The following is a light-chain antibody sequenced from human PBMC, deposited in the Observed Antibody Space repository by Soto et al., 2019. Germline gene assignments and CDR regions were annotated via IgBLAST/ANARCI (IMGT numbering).Light chain of an antibody. V-gene: IGKV1D-8*01. J-gene: IGKJ1*01. CDR1: QGISSY. CDR2: AAS. Sequence: VIWMTQSPSLLSASTGDRVTISCRTSQGISSYLAWYQQKQGKAPELLIYAASTLQRGVPSRFSGSGSGTDFTLTISCLQSEDVATYYCHQYYSFPLWTFGQGTKVDIK. CDR3: HQYYSFPLWT.